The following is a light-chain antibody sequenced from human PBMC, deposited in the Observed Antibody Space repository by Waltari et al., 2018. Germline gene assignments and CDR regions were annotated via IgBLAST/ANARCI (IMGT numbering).Light chain of an antibody. Sequence: EIVLTQSPGTLSLSTGERSTLSCRASQTFSSSYLACYQQKPGQAPSLLIFGASTRAAGCPVRFSGSGSGTDFTLTISRLEPEDFAVYYCQHYGTSPPLTFGGGTKVEIK. CDR1: QTFSSSY. CDR3: QHYGTSPPLT. J-gene: IGKJ4*01. V-gene: IGKV3-20*01. CDR2: GAS.